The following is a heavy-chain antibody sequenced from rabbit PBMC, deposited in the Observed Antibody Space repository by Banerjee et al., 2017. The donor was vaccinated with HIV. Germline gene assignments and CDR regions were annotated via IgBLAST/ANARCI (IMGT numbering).Heavy chain of an antibody. Sequence: QEQLEESGGDLVRPGASLTLTCTASGIDFSGYYYMCWVRQAPGKGLEWIACIYTGNIGSTYYASWAKGRFTISKTSSTTVTLQMTSLTAADTATYFCTRLGLWGPGTLVTVS. J-gene: IGHJ4*01. CDR1: GIDFSGYYY. CDR3: TRLGL. V-gene: IGHV1S45*01. CDR2: IYTGNIGST.